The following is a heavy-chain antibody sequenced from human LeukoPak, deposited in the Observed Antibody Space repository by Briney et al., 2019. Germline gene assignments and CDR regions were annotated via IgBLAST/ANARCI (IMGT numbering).Heavy chain of an antibody. CDR2: IYYSGST. D-gene: IGHD1-1*01. V-gene: IGHV4-59*01. J-gene: IGHJ5*02. CDR3: ARSQLNWFDP. CDR1: GGSIRSYY. Sequence: PSETLSLTCTVSGGSIRSYYWSWIRQPPGKGLEWIGYIYYSGSTNYNPSLKSRVTISVDTSKNQFSLKLNSVTAADTAVYYCARSQLNWFDPWGQGTLVTVSS.